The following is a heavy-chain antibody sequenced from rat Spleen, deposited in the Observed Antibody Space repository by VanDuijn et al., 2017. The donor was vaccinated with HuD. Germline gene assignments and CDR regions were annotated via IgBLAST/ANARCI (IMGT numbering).Heavy chain of an antibody. Sequence: QVQLKESGPGLVQPSQTLSLTCTVSGFSLLSYSVSWVRQPPGKGLEWLGGIWGDGSTNYNSAFKSRLSISRDTSKSQVFLKMNSLQTEDTAIYFCARWKYTTDWFAYWGQGTLVTVSS. CDR3: ARWKYTTDWFAY. D-gene: IGHD1-6*01. CDR2: IWGDGST. CDR1: GFSLLSYS. J-gene: IGHJ3*01. V-gene: IGHV2-15*01.